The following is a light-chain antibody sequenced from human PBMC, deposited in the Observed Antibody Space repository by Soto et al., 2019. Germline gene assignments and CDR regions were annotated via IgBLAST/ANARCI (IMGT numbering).Light chain of an antibody. CDR1: RSNIGAGYD. V-gene: IGLV1-40*01. J-gene: IGLJ2*01. CDR2: VIS. CDR3: HSYDVRRRGPA. Sequence: QSVLTQPPSLSGAPGQRGTISCTGSRSNIGAGYDVHWYQHLPGTAPKVLIFVISNRPSGVPDRFSGSESGTSASLAITGLQAEDEAVYYCHSYDVRRRGPAFGGGTKVTVL.